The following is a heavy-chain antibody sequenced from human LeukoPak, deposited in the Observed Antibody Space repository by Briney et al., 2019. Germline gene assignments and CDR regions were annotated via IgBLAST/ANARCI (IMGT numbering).Heavy chain of an antibody. CDR2: IYPADSDT. CDR3: ARQSRDGSKTRGYYFDY. CDR1: GYIFTNYW. J-gene: IGHJ4*02. V-gene: IGHV5-51*01. Sequence: PGESLQISCQVSGYIFTNYWIGWVRQMPGKGLESLGIIYPADSDTTYSPSFQGQVSISADKSISTVYLQWSSLRASDTAMYYCARQSRDGSKTRGYYFDYWGQGTLATVSS. D-gene: IGHD3-10*01.